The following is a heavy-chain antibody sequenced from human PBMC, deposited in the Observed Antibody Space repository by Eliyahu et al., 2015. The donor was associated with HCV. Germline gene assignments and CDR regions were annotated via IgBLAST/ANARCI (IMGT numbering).Heavy chain of an antibody. Sequence: QVQLQESGPGLVKPSQTLSLTCTVSGGSISXGAFYWSWIRQHPGEGLEWIGYIXYTGRTYHNPSLRSRVTISVDTSKNQFSLQLSSVTAADTAVYYCAREDSGSGIFDYWGQGALVSVSS. V-gene: IGHV4-31*03. CDR3: AREDSGSGIFDY. CDR2: IXYTGRT. D-gene: IGHD3-10*01. J-gene: IGHJ4*02. CDR1: GGSISXGAFY.